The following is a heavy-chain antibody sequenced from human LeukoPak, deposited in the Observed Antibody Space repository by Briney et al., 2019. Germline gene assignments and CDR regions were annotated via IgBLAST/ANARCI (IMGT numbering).Heavy chain of an antibody. CDR3: ASSGSYRFDY. CDR1: GFTFSSYS. V-gene: IGHV3-48*02. Sequence: GGSLRLSCAASGFTFSSYSMNWVRQAPGKGLEWVSHITASGTAMFYADSVKGRFTISRDNAKNSLYLQMNSLRDEDSAVYYCASSGSYRFDYWGQGTLVTVSS. D-gene: IGHD1-26*01. J-gene: IGHJ4*02. CDR2: ITASGTAM.